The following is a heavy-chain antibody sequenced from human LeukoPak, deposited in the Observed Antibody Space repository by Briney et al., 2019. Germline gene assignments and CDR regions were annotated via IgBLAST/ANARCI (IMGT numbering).Heavy chain of an antibody. CDR1: GFSLSSYW. Sequence: GGSLRLSCAVSGFSLSSYWMNWVRQAPGKGLEWVANIKQDGSEKYYVDSVKGRFTISRDNAKNSLYLQMYSLRAEDTAVYYCARARSGWHNIYYYYYMDVWGKGTTVTVSS. D-gene: IGHD6-19*01. V-gene: IGHV3-7*01. J-gene: IGHJ6*03. CDR3: ARARSGWHNIYYYYYMDV. CDR2: IKQDGSEK.